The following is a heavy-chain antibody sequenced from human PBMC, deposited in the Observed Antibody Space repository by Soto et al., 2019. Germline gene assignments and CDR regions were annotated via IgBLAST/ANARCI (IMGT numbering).Heavy chain of an antibody. J-gene: IGHJ4*02. D-gene: IGHD3-10*01. CDR3: AKDFGEHWLPDY. CDR1: GFTFTTYA. CDR2: ISGSGGNT. V-gene: IGHV3-23*01. Sequence: EVQILESGGGLIQPGGSLRLSCAASGFTFTTYAMSWVRQAPGKGLEWVSAISGSGGNTYYADSVKGRFNISRDNSKNTVHLQMNSLRVDDTAVYHCAKDFGEHWLPDYWGQGTLVTVSS.